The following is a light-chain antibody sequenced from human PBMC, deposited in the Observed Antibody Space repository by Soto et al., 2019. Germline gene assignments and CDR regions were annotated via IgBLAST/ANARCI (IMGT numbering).Light chain of an antibody. CDR3: QQYNPYSST. V-gene: IGKV1-5*03. Sequence: DIQMTQSPATLSASVGDRVTITGRASQSLSSWLAWYQQKPGKAPKLLIYKAPSLQRGVQSRFSGSASGTECNLTISILQPDDFATYYCQQYNPYSSTFGQGT. J-gene: IGKJ2*01. CDR2: KAP. CDR1: QSLSSW.